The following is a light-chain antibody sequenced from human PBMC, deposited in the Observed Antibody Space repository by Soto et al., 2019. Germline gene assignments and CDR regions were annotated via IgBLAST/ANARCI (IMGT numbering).Light chain of an antibody. Sequence: DIQMTQSPFSLSASVGDRVTITCGASQTISSWLAWYQQKPGKAPKLLIYKASTLKSGVPSRFSGSGSGTEFTLTISSLQPDDFATYYCQHYNSYSEAFGQGTKVDIK. CDR3: QHYNSYSEA. V-gene: IGKV1-5*03. J-gene: IGKJ1*01. CDR2: KAS. CDR1: QTISSW.